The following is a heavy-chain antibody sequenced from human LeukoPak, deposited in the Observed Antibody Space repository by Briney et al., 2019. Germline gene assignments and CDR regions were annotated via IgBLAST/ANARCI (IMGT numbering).Heavy chain of an antibody. D-gene: IGHD3-3*01. CDR1: GGTFSSYA. V-gene: IGHV1-69*13. Sequence: SVKVSCKASGGTFSSYAISWVRQAPGQGLEWMGGIIPIFGTANYAQKFQGRVTITADESTSTAYMELSSLRSEDTAVYYCAREGGITVFGVAQPGGAFDIWGQGTMVTVSS. J-gene: IGHJ3*02. CDR3: AREGGITVFGVAQPGGAFDI. CDR2: IIPIFGTA.